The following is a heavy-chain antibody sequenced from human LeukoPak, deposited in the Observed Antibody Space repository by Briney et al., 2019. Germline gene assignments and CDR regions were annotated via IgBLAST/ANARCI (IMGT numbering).Heavy chain of an antibody. J-gene: IGHJ3*01. V-gene: IGHV4-61*01. CDR3: TRLGYCSGGSCYRDAFDL. Sequence: SETLSLTSSVSGGTVISGSYYWSWIRQPPGKGLEWIGHIHYSGSTNYSPSLKRRVTISVHTSRNQFSLRLISVTAADTALYYCTRLGYCSGGSCYRDAFDLWGQGTMVTVSS. D-gene: IGHD2-15*01. CDR2: IHYSGST. CDR1: GGTVISGSYY.